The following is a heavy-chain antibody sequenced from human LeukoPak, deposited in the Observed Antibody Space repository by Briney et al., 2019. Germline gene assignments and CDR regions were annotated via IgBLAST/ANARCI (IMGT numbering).Heavy chain of an antibody. D-gene: IGHD3-3*01. Sequence: PSETLSLTCTVSGGSISSYYWSWIRQPPGKGLEWIGYIYYSGSTNYNPSLKSRVTISVDTSKNQFSLKLSSVTAADTAVYYCASSFGVVTPFDYWGQGILVAVSS. V-gene: IGHV4-59*01. CDR1: GGSISSYY. CDR2: IYYSGST. CDR3: ASSFGVVTPFDY. J-gene: IGHJ4*02.